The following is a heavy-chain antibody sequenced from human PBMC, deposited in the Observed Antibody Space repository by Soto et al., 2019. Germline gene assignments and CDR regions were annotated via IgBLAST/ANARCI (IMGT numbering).Heavy chain of an antibody. D-gene: IGHD2-21*02. J-gene: IGHJ6*02. Sequence: SVKVSCKASGGTFSRYSITWVRQAPGHGLEWIGRIIPIFGIASYAQKFQGRVTITADESTSTAYMELSSLRAEDTAVYYCAKDGAATVVTPTFDYYYGMDVWGQGTTVTVSS. CDR3: AKDGAATVVTPTFDYYYGMDV. CDR1: GGTFSRYS. V-gene: IGHV1-69*13. CDR2: IIPIFGIA.